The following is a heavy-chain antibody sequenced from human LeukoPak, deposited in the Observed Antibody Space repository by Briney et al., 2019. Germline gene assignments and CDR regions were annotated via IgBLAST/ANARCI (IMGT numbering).Heavy chain of an antibody. CDR2: IIPIFGTP. D-gene: IGHD3-22*01. J-gene: IGHJ3*02. Sequence: ASVKVSCKASGGTFSSYAINWVRQAPGQGLEWMGGIIPIFGTPNYAQKFQGRVTITADESTSTAYMELSSLRSEDTAVYYCARILYYYDSSGYHPGAFDIWGQGTTVTVSS. V-gene: IGHV1-69*01. CDR1: GGTFSSYA. CDR3: ARILYYYDSSGYHPGAFDI.